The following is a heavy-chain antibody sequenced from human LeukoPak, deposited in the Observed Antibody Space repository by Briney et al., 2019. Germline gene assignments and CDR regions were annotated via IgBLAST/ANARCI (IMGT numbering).Heavy chain of an antibody. CDR1: GGTFSSYA. J-gene: IGHJ5*02. CDR2: IIPIFGTA. D-gene: IGHD3-22*01. CDR3: ARAYDSSGDWFDP. Sequence: SVKVSCKASGGTFSSYAISWVRQAPGQGLEWMGRIIPIFGTANYAQKFQGRVTITADKSTSTAYMELSSVRSEDTAVYYCARAYDSSGDWFDPWGQGTLVTVSS. V-gene: IGHV1-69*06.